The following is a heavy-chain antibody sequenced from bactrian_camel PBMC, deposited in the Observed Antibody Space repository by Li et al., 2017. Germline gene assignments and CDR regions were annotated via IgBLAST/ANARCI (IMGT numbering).Heavy chain of an antibody. Sequence: HVQLVESGGGSVQAGGSLRLSCSASGDTFSASCMGWFRQVSGKEREGVAVIHNRSGSTYAADSVKGRFTISRDNAKNTYLQMNSLKPEDTAIYYCATGPWVKGTWDPRTLRSCTYSPARYNYWGQGTQVTVS. CDR2: IHNRSGST. CDR3: ATGPWVKGTWDPRTLRSCTYSPARYNY. J-gene: IGHJ4*01. CDR1: GDTFSASC. D-gene: IGHD2*01. V-gene: IGHV3-2*01.